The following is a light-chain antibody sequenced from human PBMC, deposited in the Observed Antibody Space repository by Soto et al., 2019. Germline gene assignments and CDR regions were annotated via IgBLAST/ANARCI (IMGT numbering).Light chain of an antibody. CDR2: AAS. Sequence: DIQMTQSPSSLSTSVGDRVTITCRASQAISIYLAWYQQKPGKVPKLLIYAASTLQSGVLSRFSGSGSGTDFTLTISSLQPEDVATYYCQKYNGAPPTFGQGTKVEIK. J-gene: IGKJ1*01. V-gene: IGKV1-27*01. CDR1: QAISIY. CDR3: QKYNGAPPT.